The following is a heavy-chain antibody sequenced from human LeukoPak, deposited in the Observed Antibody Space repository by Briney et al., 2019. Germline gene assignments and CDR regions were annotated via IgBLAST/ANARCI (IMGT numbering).Heavy chain of an antibody. Sequence: GASVKVSCKASGYTFTSYAMHWVRQARGQRLEWMGWINAGNGNTKYSQKFQGRVTITRDTSASTAYMELSSLRSEDTAVYYCARAEDIVVVPAALNPFFDYWGQGTLVTVSS. CDR1: GYTFTSYA. V-gene: IGHV1-3*01. CDR2: INAGNGNT. CDR3: ARAEDIVVVPAALNPFFDY. J-gene: IGHJ4*02. D-gene: IGHD2-2*01.